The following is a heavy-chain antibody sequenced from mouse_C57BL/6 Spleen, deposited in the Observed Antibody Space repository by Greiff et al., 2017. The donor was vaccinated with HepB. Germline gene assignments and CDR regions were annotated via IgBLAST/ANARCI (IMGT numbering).Heavy chain of an antibody. CDR1: GFSLSTLGMG. CDR3: ARIAPSDGYPPFYYAMDY. CDR2: IWWDDDK. J-gene: IGHJ4*01. D-gene: IGHD2-3*01. Sequence: QVTLKESGPGILQPSQSLSLTCSFSGFSLSTLGMGVGWIRQPSGKGLEWLAHIWWDDDKYYNPALKSRLTISKDTSKNQVFLKIANVDTADTATYYCARIAPSDGYPPFYYAMDYWGQGTSVTVSS. V-gene: IGHV8-8*01.